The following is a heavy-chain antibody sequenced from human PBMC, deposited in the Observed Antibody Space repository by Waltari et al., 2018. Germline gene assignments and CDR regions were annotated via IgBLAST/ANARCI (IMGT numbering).Heavy chain of an antibody. D-gene: IGHD6-13*01. J-gene: IGHJ4*02. CDR1: GYTFTSYW. CDR3: ARCRAAAGSSAFDS. V-gene: IGHV5-51*01. Sequence: EVQLVQSGAEIRKPGESLKISCKASGYTFTSYWIAWVRQMPGKGLEWMGAIYPGDSDTGYSPSFQGQVSFAADKSSTTAYLQWSSLKASDTAMYYCARCRAAAGSSAFDSWGQGTLITVSS. CDR2: IYPGDSDT.